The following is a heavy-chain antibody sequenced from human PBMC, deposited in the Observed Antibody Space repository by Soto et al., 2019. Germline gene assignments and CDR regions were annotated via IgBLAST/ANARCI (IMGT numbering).Heavy chain of an antibody. J-gene: IGHJ6*02. Sequence: KASGYTFTSYAMHWVRQAPGQRLEWMGWINAGNGNTKYSQKFQGRVTITRDTSASTAYMELSSLRSEDTAVYYCARDWEDYGDSYYYYGMDVWGQGTTVTVSS. CDR3: ARDWEDYGDSYYYYGMDV. CDR1: GYTFTSYA. D-gene: IGHD4-17*01. V-gene: IGHV1-3*01. CDR2: INAGNGNT.